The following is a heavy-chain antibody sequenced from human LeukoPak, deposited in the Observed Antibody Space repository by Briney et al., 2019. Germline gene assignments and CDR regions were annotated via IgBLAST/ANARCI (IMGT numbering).Heavy chain of an antibody. CDR1: GFTVSSNY. D-gene: IGHD3-10*01. CDR3: ARDLRVWFGELLYVYFDY. CDR2: IYSGGST. V-gene: IGHV3-53*01. J-gene: IGHJ4*02. Sequence: PGGSLRLSCAASGFTVSSNYMSWVRQAPGKGLEWVSVIYSGGSTYYADSVKGRFTISRDNSKNTLYLQMNSLRAEDTAVYYCARDLRVWFGELLYVYFDYWGQGTLVTVSS.